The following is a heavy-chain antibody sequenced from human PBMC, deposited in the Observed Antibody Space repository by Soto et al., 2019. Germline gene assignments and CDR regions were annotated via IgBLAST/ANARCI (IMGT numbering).Heavy chain of an antibody. D-gene: IGHD6-13*01. CDR3: ARDQTRYSSPRVVGY. V-gene: IGHV3-11*01. CDR2: ISSSGSTI. CDR1: GFTFSDYY. Sequence: QVQLVESGGGLVKPGGSLRLSCAASGFTFSDYYMSWIRQAPGKGLEWVSYISSSGSTIYYADSVKGRFTISRDDAKNSLYLQMNSRRAEDTAVYYCARDQTRYSSPRVVGYWGQGTLVTVSS. J-gene: IGHJ4*02.